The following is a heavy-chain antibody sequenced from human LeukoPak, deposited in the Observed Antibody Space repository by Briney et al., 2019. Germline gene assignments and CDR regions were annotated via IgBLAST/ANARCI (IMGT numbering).Heavy chain of an antibody. CDR2: VEPEDGET. J-gene: IGHJ4*02. V-gene: IGHV1-24*01. CDR3: ATGDPPYSSGWYNR. Sequence: GASARDSCMLSGYTLTELSMHWVRPALGEGGGGVGGVEPEDGETIDAQKFQGRVTMTEDTSTDTAYMELSSLRSEDTAVYYCATGDPPYSSGWYNRWGQGTLVTVSS. D-gene: IGHD6-19*01. CDR1: GYTLTELS.